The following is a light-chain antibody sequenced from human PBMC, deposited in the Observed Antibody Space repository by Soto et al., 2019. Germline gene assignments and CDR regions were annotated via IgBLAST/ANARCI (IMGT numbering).Light chain of an antibody. CDR3: QQRNVWPPVT. V-gene: IGKV3D-20*02. J-gene: IGKJ5*01. CDR2: GAS. Sequence: EIVFNQYPGTLSLSPGERATLSCRASQSVSSTYLASDQQKPGQAHRLFIYGASSRATGIPDRFSGSGSGTDFSLTISSLEPEDSAVYYCQQRNVWPPVTFGQGTRLEIK. CDR1: QSVSSTY.